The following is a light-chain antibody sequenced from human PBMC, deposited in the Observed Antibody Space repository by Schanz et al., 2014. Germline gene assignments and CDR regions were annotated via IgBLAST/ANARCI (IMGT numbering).Light chain of an antibody. CDR3: CSYAGSSTSWV. Sequence: SALTQPRSVSGSPGQSVTISCTGTSSDVGGYNHVSWYQQHPGKAPKLMIYDVSKRPSGVRDRFSGSKSGNTASLTISGLQAEDEADYYCCSYAGSSTSWVFGGGTKLTVL. CDR1: SSDVGGYNH. J-gene: IGLJ3*02. CDR2: DVS. V-gene: IGLV2-11*01.